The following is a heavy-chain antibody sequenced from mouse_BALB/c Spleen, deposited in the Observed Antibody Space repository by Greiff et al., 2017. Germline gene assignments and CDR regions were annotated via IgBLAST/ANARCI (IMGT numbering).Heavy chain of an antibody. Sequence: EVMLVESGGGLVKPGGSLKLSCAASGFTFSSYAMSWVRQTPEKRLEWVASISSGGSTYYPDTVKGRFTISRDNAKNTLYLQMSSLKSEDTAMYYCARQNYGPAWFAYWGQGTLVTVSA. CDR2: ISSGGST. D-gene: IGHD1-1*02. J-gene: IGHJ3*01. CDR3: ARQNYGPAWFAY. CDR1: GFTFSSYA. V-gene: IGHV5-6-5*01.